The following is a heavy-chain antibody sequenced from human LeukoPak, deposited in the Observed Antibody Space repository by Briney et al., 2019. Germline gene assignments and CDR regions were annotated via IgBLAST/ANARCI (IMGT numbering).Heavy chain of an antibody. CDR2: ISAYNGNT. V-gene: IGHV1-18*01. CDR1: GYTFTSYG. J-gene: IGHJ4*02. D-gene: IGHD3-10*01. CDR3: ARDRRTMVRGVEDY. Sequence: ASVKVSCKASGYTFTSYGISWVRQAPGQGLEWMGWISAYNGNTNYAQKLQGRVTMTTDTSTSTAYMELRSLRSDDTAVYYRARDRRTMVRGVEDYWGQGTLVTVSS.